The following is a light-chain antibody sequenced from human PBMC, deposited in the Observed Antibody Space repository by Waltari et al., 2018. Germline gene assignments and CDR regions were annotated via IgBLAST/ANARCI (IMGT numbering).Light chain of an antibody. J-gene: IGKJ4*01. CDR2: KIS. CDR1: QSLVHSDGNPY. Sequence: DIVMTQTPLSSPVTLGQPASISCRSSQSLVHSDGNPYLSWYQQRPGQPPRLLIYKISKRFSGVPDRFSGSGAGTEFTLKISRVEAEDVGVYFCLQATQFPLTFGGGTKLEIK. CDR3: LQATQFPLT. V-gene: IGKV2-24*01.